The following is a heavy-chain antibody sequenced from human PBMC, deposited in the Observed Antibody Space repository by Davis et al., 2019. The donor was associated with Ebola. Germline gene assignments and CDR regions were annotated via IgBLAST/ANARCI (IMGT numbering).Heavy chain of an antibody. CDR2: INPSAGRT. D-gene: IGHD7-27*01. CDR3: ARLFALDWGLSDDFDI. V-gene: IGHV1-46*01. CDR1: GYTFTTYY. Sequence: ASVKVSCKASGYTFTTYYLHWVRQAPGQGLKWMGVINPSAGRTLYAQNFQGRVTMTRDTSTSTVYMELSSLTSEDTAIYYCARLFALDWGLSDDFDIWGQGTMVTVSS. J-gene: IGHJ3*02.